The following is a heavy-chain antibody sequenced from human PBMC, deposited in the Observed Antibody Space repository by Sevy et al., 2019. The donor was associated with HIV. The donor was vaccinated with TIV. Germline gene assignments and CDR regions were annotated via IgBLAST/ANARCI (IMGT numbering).Heavy chain of an antibody. CDR3: ARAFGGDGYNSFDY. V-gene: IGHV3-53*01. Sequence: GGSLRLSCAASGFTFSSYAMSWVRQAPGKGLEWVSVIYSGGSTYYADSVKGRFTISRDNSKNTLYLQMNSLRAEDTAVYYCARAFGGDGYNSFDYWGQGTLVTVSS. CDR1: GFTFSSYA. D-gene: IGHD5-12*01. J-gene: IGHJ4*02. CDR2: IYSGGST.